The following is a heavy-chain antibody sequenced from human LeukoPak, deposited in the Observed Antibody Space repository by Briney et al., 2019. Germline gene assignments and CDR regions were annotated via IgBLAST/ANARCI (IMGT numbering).Heavy chain of an antibody. CDR2: VKSKTDGGTT. CDR3: TTKKEWLRLSGAFDI. J-gene: IGHJ3*02. V-gene: IGHV3-15*01. Sequence: PGGSLRLSCAASGFTFSNAWMSWIRQAPGKGLEWVGRVKSKTDGGTTDYAAPVKGRFTISRDDSKNTLYLQMNSLKTEDTAVYYCTTKKEWLRLSGAFDIWGQGTMVTVSS. D-gene: IGHD5-12*01. CDR1: GFTFSNAW.